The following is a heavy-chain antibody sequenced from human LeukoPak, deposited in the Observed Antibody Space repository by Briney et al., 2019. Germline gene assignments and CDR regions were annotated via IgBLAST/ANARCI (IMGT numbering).Heavy chain of an antibody. CDR2: ISSSSDTI. Sequence: QPGGSLRLSCAASGFTFGPCTMNWVRQAPGKGLEWVSYISSSSDTIYYADSVKGRFTISRDNAKNSLYLQMNSLRAEDTAVYYCASGMRVGPNIWGQGTLVTVSS. J-gene: IGHJ4*02. CDR3: ASGMRVGPNI. D-gene: IGHD1-26*01. V-gene: IGHV3-48*04. CDR1: GFTFGPCT.